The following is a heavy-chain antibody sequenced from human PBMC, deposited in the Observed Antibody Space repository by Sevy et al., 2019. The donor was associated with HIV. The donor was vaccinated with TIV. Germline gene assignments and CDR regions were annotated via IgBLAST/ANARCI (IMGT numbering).Heavy chain of an antibody. CDR2: ISGGGGST. V-gene: IGHV3-23*01. CDR3: AKDVSIAVAGIGTPFDP. Sequence: GGSLRLSCAASGFTFSSYAMRWVRQAPGKGLEWVSAISGGGGSTYYADSVKGRFTISRDNSKNTLYLQMNSLRAEDTAVYYCAKDVSIAVAGIGTPFDPWGQGTLVTVSS. J-gene: IGHJ5*02. D-gene: IGHD6-19*01. CDR1: GFTFSSYA.